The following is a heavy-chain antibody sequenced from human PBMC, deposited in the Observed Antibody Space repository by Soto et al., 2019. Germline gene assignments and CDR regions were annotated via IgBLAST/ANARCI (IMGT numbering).Heavy chain of an antibody. V-gene: IGHV3-30*03. J-gene: IGHJ4*02. CDR1: GFTFSSYG. D-gene: IGHD2-15*01. Sequence: QVQLVESGGGVVQPGGSLRLSCAASGFTFSSYGMQWVRQSPGEGLEWVAIMAHDGSNQYYGDSVKGRFTISRDNSKNTLYLQMDSLRPEDTAVYYCARSSGGSSYYPPDYWGQGTLVNVSS. CDR2: MAHDGSNQ. CDR3: ARSSGGSSYYPPDY.